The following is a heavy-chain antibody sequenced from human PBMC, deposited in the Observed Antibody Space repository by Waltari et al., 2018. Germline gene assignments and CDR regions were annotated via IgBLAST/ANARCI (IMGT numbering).Heavy chain of an antibody. CDR2: ISGDGGST. D-gene: IGHD1-26*01. CDR1: GFTFDDYA. J-gene: IGHJ4*02. V-gene: IGHV3-43*02. CDR3: AKTGELLRWGAVGFDY. Sequence: EVQLVESGGGVVQPGGSLRLSCAASGFTFDDYAMHWVRQAPGKGLEWVSLISGDGGSTYYVDSVKGRFTIASDNSKNSLYLQMNSLRTEDTALYYCAKTGELLRWGAVGFDYWGQGTLVTVSS.